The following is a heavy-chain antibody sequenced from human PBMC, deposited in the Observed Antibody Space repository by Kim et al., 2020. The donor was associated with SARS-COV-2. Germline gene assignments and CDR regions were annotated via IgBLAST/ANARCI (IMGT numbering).Heavy chain of an antibody. CDR1: GGSISSSSYY. J-gene: IGHJ6*02. CDR3: AREDLDSSSWLWMGYYGMDV. D-gene: IGHD6-13*01. CDR2: IYYSGST. Sequence: SETLSLTCTVSGGSISSSSYYWGWIRQPPGKGLEWIGSIYYSGSTYYNPSLKSRVTISVDTSKNQFSLKLSSVTAADTAVYYCAREDLDSSSWLWMGYYGMDVWGQGTTVTVSS. V-gene: IGHV4-39*02.